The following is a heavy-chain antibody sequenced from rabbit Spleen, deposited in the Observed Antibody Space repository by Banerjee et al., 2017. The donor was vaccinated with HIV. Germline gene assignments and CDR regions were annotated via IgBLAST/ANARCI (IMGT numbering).Heavy chain of an antibody. Sequence: QSLEESGGDLVKPGASLTLTCTASGFSFSSSYWMCWVRQAPGKGLQWIACINAVTGKAVYATWAKGRFTFSKTSATTVTLQMTSLTAADTATYFCARDLDDVIGWNFDWWGQGTLVTVS. CDR1: GFSFSSSYW. D-gene: IGHD1-1*01. J-gene: IGHJ3*01. V-gene: IGHV1S40*01. CDR2: INAVTGKA. CDR3: ARDLDDVIGWNFDW.